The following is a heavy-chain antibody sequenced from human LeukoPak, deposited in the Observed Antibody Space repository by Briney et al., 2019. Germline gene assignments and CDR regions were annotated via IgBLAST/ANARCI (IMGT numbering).Heavy chain of an antibody. CDR3: AKDYNYYDSSGYYRWIDY. Sequence: GGSLRLSCAASGFTFSSYGMHWVRQAPGKGLEWVAFIRYDGSNKYYADSVKGRFTISRDNSKNTLYLQMNSLRAEDTDVYYCAKDYNYYDSSGYYRWIDYWGQGTLVTVSS. V-gene: IGHV3-30*02. J-gene: IGHJ4*02. D-gene: IGHD3-22*01. CDR2: IRYDGSNK. CDR1: GFTFSSYG.